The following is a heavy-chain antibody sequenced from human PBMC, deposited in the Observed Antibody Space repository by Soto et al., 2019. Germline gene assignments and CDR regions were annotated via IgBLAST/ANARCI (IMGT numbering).Heavy chain of an antibody. J-gene: IGHJ5*02. CDR2: IYYSGST. D-gene: IGHD5-18*01. CDR1: GGSISSYY. V-gene: IGHV4-59*08. Sequence: PPETLSLTCTVSGGSISSYYWSWIRQPPGKGLEWIGYIYYSGSTNYNPSLKSRVTISVDTSKNQFSLKLSSVTAADTAVYYCARLVWSYGTWFDPWGQGTLVTVSS. CDR3: ARLVWSYGTWFDP.